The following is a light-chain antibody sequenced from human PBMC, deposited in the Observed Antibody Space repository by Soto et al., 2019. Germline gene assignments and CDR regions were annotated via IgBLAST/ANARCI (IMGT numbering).Light chain of an antibody. Sequence: DVLMTQSPLSLPVTLGQPASVSCRSSQSLVHSDGNSYLRWCQQRAVQSPRRLIYKVSNRDSGVPDRFSGSGSDTDFTLQISRVEAEDVGVYYCMQGTQWPYTFGQGTQLEIK. CDR3: MQGTQWPYT. J-gene: IGKJ2*01. CDR1: QSLVHSDGNSY. CDR2: KVS. V-gene: IGKV2-30*02.